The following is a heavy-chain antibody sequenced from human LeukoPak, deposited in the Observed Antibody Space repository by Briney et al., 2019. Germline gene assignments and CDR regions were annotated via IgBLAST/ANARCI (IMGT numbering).Heavy chain of an antibody. CDR1: GYRFTSYG. CDR2: ISAYNGNT. D-gene: IGHD3-9*01. V-gene: IGHV1-18*01. CDR3: ARGGDGDILTGLVFDY. Sequence: ASVKVSCKASGYRFTSYGISRVRQAPGQGLEWMGWISAYNGNTNYAQKLQGRVTITTDTSTSTAYMELRSLRSDDTAVYYCARGGDGDILTGLVFDYWGQGTLVTVSS. J-gene: IGHJ4*02.